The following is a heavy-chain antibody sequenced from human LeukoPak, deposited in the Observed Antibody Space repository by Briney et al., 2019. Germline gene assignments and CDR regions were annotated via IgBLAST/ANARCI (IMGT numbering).Heavy chain of an antibody. CDR2: IIGSGDST. CDR3: AKVRGVARGVTDY. D-gene: IGHD3-10*01. CDR1: GFTFSSYA. V-gene: IGHV3-23*01. Sequence: PGGSLRLSCAASGFTFSSYAMSWVPPAPGKGLEWVSAIIGSGDSTYHGDSVEGRFTTSRDNTKNTLYLQMNSLRAEDTAVYYCAKVRGVARGVTDYWGQGILVTVSS. J-gene: IGHJ4*02.